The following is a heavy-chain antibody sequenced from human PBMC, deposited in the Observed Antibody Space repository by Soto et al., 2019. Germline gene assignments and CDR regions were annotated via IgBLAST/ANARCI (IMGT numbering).Heavy chain of an antibody. D-gene: IGHD2-21*02. J-gene: IGHJ4*02. V-gene: IGHV3-74*01. Sequence: EVQLVESGGGLVLPGGSLRLSCAASGFTFSGYWMHWVRQAPGEGLVWVSRINPDGSIANYADSVKGRFTISRDNAKNTLFLLMNGLRAEDTAVYYCAKDTASFNDHWGQGTLVTVSS. CDR2: INPDGSIA. CDR3: AKDTASFNDH. CDR1: GFTFSGYW.